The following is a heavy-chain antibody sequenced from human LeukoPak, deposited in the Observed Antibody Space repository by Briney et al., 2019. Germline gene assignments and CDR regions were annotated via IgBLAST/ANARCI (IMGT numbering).Heavy chain of an antibody. CDR2: ISYDGSNK. Sequence: PGGSLRLSCAASGFTFSSYGMHWVRQAPGKGLEWVAVISYDGSNKYYADSVKGRYTISRDNSKNTLYLQMNSLRAEDTAVYYCAKDHGDILTGYYNGYFQHWGQGTLVTVSS. CDR1: GFTFSSYG. V-gene: IGHV3-30*18. J-gene: IGHJ1*01. D-gene: IGHD3-9*01. CDR3: AKDHGDILTGYYNGYFQH.